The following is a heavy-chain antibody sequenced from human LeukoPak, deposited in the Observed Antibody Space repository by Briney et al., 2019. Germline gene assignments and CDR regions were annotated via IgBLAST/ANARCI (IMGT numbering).Heavy chain of an antibody. J-gene: IGHJ4*02. CDR2: INWNGGST. D-gene: IGHD3-3*01. CDR1: GFTVSSNY. Sequence: GGSLRLSCAASGFTVSSNYMSWVRQAPGKGLEWVSGINWNGGSTGYADSVKGRFTISRDNAKNSLYLQMNSLRAEDTALYYCARGAGSGYYTNFDYWGQGTLVTVSS. V-gene: IGHV3-20*04. CDR3: ARGAGSGYYTNFDY.